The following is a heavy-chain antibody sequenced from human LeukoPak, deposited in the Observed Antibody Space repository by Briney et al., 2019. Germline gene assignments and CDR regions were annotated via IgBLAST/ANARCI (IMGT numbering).Heavy chain of an antibody. D-gene: IGHD6-13*01. Sequence: PGGSLRLSCAASGFTFSSYSMNWVRQAPGKGLEWVSSISSSSSYIYYADSVKGRFTISRDNAKNSLYLQMNSLRAEDTAVYYCAKAGSSSWHSGSDIDYWGQGTLVTVSS. V-gene: IGHV3-21*01. CDR2: ISSSSSYI. J-gene: IGHJ4*02. CDR1: GFTFSSYS. CDR3: AKAGSSSWHSGSDIDY.